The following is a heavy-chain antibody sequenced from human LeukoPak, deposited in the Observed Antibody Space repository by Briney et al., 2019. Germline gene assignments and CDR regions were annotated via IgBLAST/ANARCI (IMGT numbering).Heavy chain of an antibody. Sequence: GGSLRLSCAASGFTFSSYEMNWVRQAPGKALEWVSSITSSGAYIFYADSVKGRFTISRDNAKDSLYLQMNSLGPEDTAVYYCARDPYSGNYGNYYYYYMDVWGKGTTVTISS. CDR3: ARDPYSGNYGNYYYYYMDV. V-gene: IGHV3-21*01. CDR1: GFTFSSYE. D-gene: IGHD1-26*01. J-gene: IGHJ6*03. CDR2: ITSSGAYI.